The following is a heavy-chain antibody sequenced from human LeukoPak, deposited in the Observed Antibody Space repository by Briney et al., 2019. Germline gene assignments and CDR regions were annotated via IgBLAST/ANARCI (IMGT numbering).Heavy chain of an antibody. CDR3: ARENYDSSDTAFDY. V-gene: IGHV4-34*01. CDR2: INHSGST. CDR1: GGSFSGYY. D-gene: IGHD3-22*01. Sequence: SSETLSLTCAVYGGSFSGYYWSWIRQPPGKGLEWVGEINHSGSTNYNPSLKSRVTISVDTSKNQFSLKLSSVTAADTAVYYCARENYDSSDTAFDYWGQGTLVTVSS. J-gene: IGHJ4*02.